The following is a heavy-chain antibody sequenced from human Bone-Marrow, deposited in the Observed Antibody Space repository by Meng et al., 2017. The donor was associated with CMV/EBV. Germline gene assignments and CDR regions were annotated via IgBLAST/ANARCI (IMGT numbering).Heavy chain of an antibody. Sequence: LSCTFSGDSVSSGSYYWSWIRQPPGKGLEWIGYIYYSGSTNYNPSLKSLVTISVDTSKNQFSLKLSSVTAADTAVYYCAVAVAAHFDYWGQGTLVTVSS. CDR3: AVAVAAHFDY. D-gene: IGHD6-19*01. J-gene: IGHJ4*02. CDR2: IYYSGST. V-gene: IGHV4-61*01. CDR1: GDSVSSGSYY.